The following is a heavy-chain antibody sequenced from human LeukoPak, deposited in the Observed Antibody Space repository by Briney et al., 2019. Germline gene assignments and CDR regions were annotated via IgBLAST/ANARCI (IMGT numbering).Heavy chain of an antibody. V-gene: IGHV5-51*01. CDR2: SYPGASDT. Sequence: GESLKISCQSAGYTFTNYWIGWGRQMPGEGLEWMGISYPGASDTRYSPSFQGQVTISADKSIGTAFLQWSSLKDSDTAMYYCARLVDSSSWPDIWGQGTLVTVSS. D-gene: IGHD6-13*01. CDR3: ARLVDSSSWPDI. J-gene: IGHJ4*02. CDR1: GYTFTNYW.